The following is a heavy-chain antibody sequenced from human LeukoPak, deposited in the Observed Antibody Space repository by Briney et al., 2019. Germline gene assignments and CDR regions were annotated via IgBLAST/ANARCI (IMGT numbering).Heavy chain of an antibody. V-gene: IGHV3-30*02. J-gene: IGHJ3*02. D-gene: IGHD6-13*01. CDR1: GFTFRDNG. Sequence: GGSLRLSCAASGFTFRDNGMHWVRQAPGKGLEWVAFIRYDGSHQYSIDSVKGRFTISRDNSKNTLYLQMRSLRAEDTAVYYCAKPGMAYAFDMWGQGTMVTVSS. CDR2: IRYDGSHQ. CDR3: AKPGMAYAFDM.